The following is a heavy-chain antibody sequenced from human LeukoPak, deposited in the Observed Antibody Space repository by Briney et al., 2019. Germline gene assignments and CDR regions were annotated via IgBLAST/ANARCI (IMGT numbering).Heavy chain of an antibody. CDR3: ARDQGQLWFGPTNWYFDL. CDR1: GGSISSYY. D-gene: IGHD3-10*01. J-gene: IGHJ2*01. V-gene: IGHV4-59*01. CDR2: IYYSGST. Sequence: SETLSLTCTVSGGSISSYYWSWIRQPPGKGLEWIGYIYYSGSTNYNPSLKSRVTISVDTSKNQFSLKLSSVTAADTAVYYCARDQGQLWFGPTNWYFDLWGRGTLVTVSS.